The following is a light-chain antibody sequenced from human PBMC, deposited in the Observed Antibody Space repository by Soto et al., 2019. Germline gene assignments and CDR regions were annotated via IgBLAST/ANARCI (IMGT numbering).Light chain of an antibody. V-gene: IGKV1-39*01. CDR1: QSISNH. CDR3: QQSYSSPPT. Sequence: IQMTQSPSYLSASVEDRVIITCRASQSISNHLNWYQQKPGKAPKLLIFAASSLQSGVPSRFSGSRSGPDFTLTISSLQPEDFATYYCQQSYSSPPTFGQGTKVDIK. J-gene: IGKJ1*01. CDR2: AAS.